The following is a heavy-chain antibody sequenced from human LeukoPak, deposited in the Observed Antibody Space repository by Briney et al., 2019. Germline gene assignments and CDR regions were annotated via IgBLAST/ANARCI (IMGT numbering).Heavy chain of an antibody. Sequence: GGSLRLSCAASGFTFSSYSMNWVRQAPGKGLEWVSSISSSSSYIYYADSVKGRFTISRDNAKNSLYLQMNSLRAEDTAVYYCASLSIPYSSSWSFDYWGQGTLVTVSS. V-gene: IGHV3-21*01. CDR3: ASLSIPYSSSWSFDY. J-gene: IGHJ4*02. CDR1: GFTFSSYS. D-gene: IGHD6-13*01. CDR2: ISSSSSYI.